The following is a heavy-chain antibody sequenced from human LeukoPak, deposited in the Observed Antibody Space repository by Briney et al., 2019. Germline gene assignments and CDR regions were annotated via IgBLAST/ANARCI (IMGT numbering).Heavy chain of an antibody. D-gene: IGHD3-16*01. V-gene: IGHV3-43*02. J-gene: IGHJ4*02. CDR1: GFSFEDYA. Sequence: QPGGSLRLSCTASGFSFEDYAMHWVRQTPGKGLECVSLISRDGSTIHYADSVKGRLTISRDNRKNSLYLEMNSLRTEDTALYFCAKDSRGAAFWGEFDHWGQGALVTVSS. CDR3: AKDSRGAAFWGEFDH. CDR2: ISRDGSTI.